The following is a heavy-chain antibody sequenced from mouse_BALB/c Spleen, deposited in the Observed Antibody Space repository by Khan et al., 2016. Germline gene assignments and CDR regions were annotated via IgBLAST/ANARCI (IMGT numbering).Heavy chain of an antibody. CDR3: ARGGLLRLRGYFDY. V-gene: IGHV3-6*02. CDR2: ISYDGSN. J-gene: IGHJ2*01. CDR1: GYSITSGYY. Sequence: EVKLEVSGPGLVKPSQSLSLTCSVTGYSITSGYYWNWIRQFPGNKLEWMGYISYDGSNNYNPSLKNRISITRDPSKNQFFLKLNSVTTEDTATYYCARGGLLRLRGYFDYWGQGTTLTVSS. D-gene: IGHD1-2*01.